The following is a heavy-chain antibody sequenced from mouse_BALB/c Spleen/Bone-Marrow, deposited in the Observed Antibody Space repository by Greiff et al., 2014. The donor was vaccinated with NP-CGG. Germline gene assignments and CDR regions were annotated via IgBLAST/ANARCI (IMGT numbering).Heavy chain of an antibody. D-gene: IGHD4-1*01. CDR3: ARWGKLGRGYFDV. CDR2: IDPANGNT. Sequence: EVKLQESGAELVKPGASVKLSCTASGFNIKDTYMHWVKQRPEQGLEWIGRIDPANGNTKYDPKFQGKATITADTSSNTAHLQLSSLTSEDTAVYYCARWGKLGRGYFDVWGAGTTVTVSS. CDR1: GFNIKDTY. V-gene: IGHV14-3*02. J-gene: IGHJ1*01.